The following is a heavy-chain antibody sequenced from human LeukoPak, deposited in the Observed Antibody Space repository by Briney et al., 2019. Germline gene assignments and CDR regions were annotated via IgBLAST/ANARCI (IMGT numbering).Heavy chain of an antibody. Sequence: GGSLRLSCAASGFTFSSHAMNWVRQAPGKGLEWVSGIGGSGSTYYADSVQGRLKISRDNSKNTLYLQMNSLRAEDTAVYYCARLGITMVRGVTPTDYWGQGTLVTVSS. CDR3: ARLGITMVRGVTPTDY. D-gene: IGHD3-10*01. J-gene: IGHJ4*02. V-gene: IGHV3-23*01. CDR1: GFTFSSHA. CDR2: IGGSGST.